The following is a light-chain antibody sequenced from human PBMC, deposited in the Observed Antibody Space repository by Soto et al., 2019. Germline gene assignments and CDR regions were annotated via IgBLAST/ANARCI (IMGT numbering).Light chain of an antibody. CDR3: QHGHNWPLT. CDR2: GAS. V-gene: IGKV3-15*01. CDR1: QSINSE. J-gene: IGKJ2*01. Sequence: EIVMTQSPATLSLSPGERAALSCRASQSINSELAWYQQKPGQPPRLLIYGASTRATGVPARFTGSESGSEFTLTISGLQSEDFAVYYCQHGHNWPLTFGHGTRLEI.